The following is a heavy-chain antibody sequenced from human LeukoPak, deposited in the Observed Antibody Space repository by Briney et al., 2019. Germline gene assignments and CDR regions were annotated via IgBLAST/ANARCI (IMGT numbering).Heavy chain of an antibody. J-gene: IGHJ4*02. CDR2: ISAYNGST. V-gene: IGHV1-18*01. CDR3: ARGYYYGSGSYRSPFDY. Sequence: ASVKVSCKASGYTFTSYGISWVRQAPGQGLEWMGWISAYNGSTNYAQKLQGRVTMTTDTSTSTAYMELRSLRSDDTAVYYCARGYYYGSGSYRSPFDYWGQGTLVTVSS. CDR1: GYTFTSYG. D-gene: IGHD3-10*01.